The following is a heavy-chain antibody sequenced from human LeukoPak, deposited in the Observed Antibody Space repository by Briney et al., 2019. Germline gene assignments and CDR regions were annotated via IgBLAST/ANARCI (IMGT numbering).Heavy chain of an antibody. CDR2: IYYSGST. V-gene: IGHV4-39*07. Sequence: PSQTLSLTCTVSGGSISSNSNYYWSWIRQPAGKGLEWIGSIYYSGSTYYNPSLKSRVTISVDTSKNQFSLKLSSVTAADTAVYYCARVAVATIDDAFDIWGQGTMVTVSS. D-gene: IGHD5-12*01. CDR1: GGSISSNSNYY. CDR3: ARVAVATIDDAFDI. J-gene: IGHJ3*02.